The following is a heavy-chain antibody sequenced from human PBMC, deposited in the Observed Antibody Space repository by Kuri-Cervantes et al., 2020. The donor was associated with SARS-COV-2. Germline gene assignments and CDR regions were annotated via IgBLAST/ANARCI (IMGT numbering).Heavy chain of an antibody. CDR3: VKSDWFDP. Sequence: GESLKISCAASGFTFGNYWMHWVRQAPGKGLVWVSRFMSDGTSPSYADSVRGRFTISRDNAKNTLYLQMNSLRADDTAVYYCVKSDWFDPWGQGTLVTVSS. CDR2: FMSDGTSP. V-gene: IGHV3-74*01. J-gene: IGHJ5*02. CDR1: GFTFGNYW.